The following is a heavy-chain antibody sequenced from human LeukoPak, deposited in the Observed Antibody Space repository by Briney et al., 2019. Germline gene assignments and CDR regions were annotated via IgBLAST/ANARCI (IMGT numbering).Heavy chain of an antibody. CDR3: ARNDSSAYDY. CDR1: VYTFTIYG. J-gene: IGHJ4*02. V-gene: IGHV1-18*01. D-gene: IGHD2-15*01. Sequence: GASVTVSFKASVYTFTIYGISWVRQAPGQGLEWMGWISAYNGYTKSAQNLQGRVTMTTDTSTSTAYMELRSLRSDDTAVYYCARNDSSAYDYWGQGTLVTVSS. CDR2: ISAYNGYT.